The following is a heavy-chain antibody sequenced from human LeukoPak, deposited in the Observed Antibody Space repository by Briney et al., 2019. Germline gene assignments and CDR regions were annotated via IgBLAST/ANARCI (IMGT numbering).Heavy chain of an antibody. V-gene: IGHV3-48*01. CDR3: TKGLWAGVSAARD. J-gene: IGHJ4*02. D-gene: IGHD2-8*01. CDR2: ISSSSSTI. Sequence: GGSLRLSCAASGFTFSSYSMNWVRQAPGKGLEWVSYISSSSSTIYYADSVKGRFTISRDNAKNSLYLQMNSLRVEDTAVYYCTKGLWAGVSAARDWGQGTLVTVSS. CDR1: GFTFSSYS.